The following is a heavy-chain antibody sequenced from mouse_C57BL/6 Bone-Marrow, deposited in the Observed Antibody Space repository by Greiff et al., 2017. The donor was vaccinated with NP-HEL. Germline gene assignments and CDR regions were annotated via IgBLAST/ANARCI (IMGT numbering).Heavy chain of an antibody. CDR2: IHPNSGST. CDR3: ARSGYD. Sequence: QVQLQQPGAELVKPGASVKLSCKASGYTFTSYWMHWVKQRPGQGLEWIGMIHPNSGSTKYNEKFKSKATLTVDKSSSTAYMQLSSLTSEDSAVYYCARSGYDWGQGTLVTVSA. CDR1: GYTFTSYW. D-gene: IGHD2-3*01. J-gene: IGHJ3*01. V-gene: IGHV1-64*01.